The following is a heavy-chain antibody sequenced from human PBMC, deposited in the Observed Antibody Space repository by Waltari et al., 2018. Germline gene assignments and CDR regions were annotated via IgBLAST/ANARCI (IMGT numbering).Heavy chain of an antibody. J-gene: IGHJ4*02. Sequence: EVQLVESGGGLVQPGGSLRLSCAASGFTFSSSWMSWVRQAPGKGLVWVSRVNSDGSTTTYADSVRGRFTISRDNAKNTLYLQMNSLRVEDTAVYYCARVGSWYLDSRDHFDNWGQGTLVTVSS. V-gene: IGHV3-74*01. D-gene: IGHD6-13*01. CDR3: ARVGSWYLDSRDHFDN. CDR1: GFTFSSSW. CDR2: VNSDGSTT.